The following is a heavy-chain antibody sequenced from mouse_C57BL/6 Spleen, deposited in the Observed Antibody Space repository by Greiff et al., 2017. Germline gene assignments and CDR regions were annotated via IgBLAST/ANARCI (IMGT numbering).Heavy chain of an antibody. J-gene: IGHJ3*01. CDR2: INPGSGGT. Sequence: VQLQQSGAELVRPGTSVKVSCKASGYAFTNYLIEWVKQRPGQGLEWIGVINPGSGGTNYNEKFKGKATLTADKSSSTAYMQLSSLTSEDSAVYFCARLGYYGVGAYWGQGTLVTVSA. CDR1: GYAFTNYL. D-gene: IGHD1-1*01. CDR3: ARLGYYGVGAY. V-gene: IGHV1-54*01.